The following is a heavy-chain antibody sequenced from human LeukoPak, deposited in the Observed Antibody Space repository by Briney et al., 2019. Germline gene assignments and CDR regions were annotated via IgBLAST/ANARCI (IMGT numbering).Heavy chain of an antibody. Sequence: PGGSLRLSCAASGFTFSSYAMHWVRQAPGKGLEYVSAISSNGGSTYYANPVKGRFTISRDNSKNTLYLQMGSLRAEDMAVYYCARAPWNVVVVAATLDYWGQGTLVTVSS. D-gene: IGHD2-15*01. CDR2: ISSNGGST. CDR3: ARAPWNVVVVAATLDY. CDR1: GFTFSSYA. J-gene: IGHJ4*02. V-gene: IGHV3-64*01.